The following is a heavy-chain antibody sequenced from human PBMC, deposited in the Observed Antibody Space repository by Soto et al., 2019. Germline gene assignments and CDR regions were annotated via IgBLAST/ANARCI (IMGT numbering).Heavy chain of an antibody. CDR1: GYTFTSYD. CDR3: ARSQYYYGSGRGNWFDP. CDR2: MNPNSGNT. D-gene: IGHD3-10*01. V-gene: IGHV1-8*01. Sequence: QVQLVQSGAEVKKPGASVKVSCKASGYTFTSYDINWVRQATGQGLEWMGWMNPNSGNTGYAQKFQGRVTMTRNTSISTAYMELSSLGSEDTAVYYCARSQYYYGSGRGNWFDPWGQGTLVTVSS. J-gene: IGHJ5*02.